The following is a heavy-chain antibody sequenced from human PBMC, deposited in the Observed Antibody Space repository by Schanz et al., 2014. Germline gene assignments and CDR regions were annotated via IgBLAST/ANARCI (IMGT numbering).Heavy chain of an antibody. J-gene: IGHJ4*02. CDR2: INSDGRST. D-gene: IGHD1-26*01. CDR3: AREVGGSFGQHY. CDR1: GFTFNDYW. Sequence: EVQLVESGGGLVQPGGSLRLSCAASGFTFNDYWMHWVRQAPGKGLVWVSRINSDGRSTNYADSVKGRFSISRDNARNTLHLQMDSLRDEDTAVYYCAREVGGSFGQHYWGQGALVTVSS. V-gene: IGHV3-74*01.